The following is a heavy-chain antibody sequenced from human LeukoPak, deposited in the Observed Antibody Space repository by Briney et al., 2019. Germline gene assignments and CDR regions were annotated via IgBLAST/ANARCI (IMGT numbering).Heavy chain of an antibody. D-gene: IGHD6-19*01. CDR1: GGSFSGYY. J-gene: IGHJ4*02. Sequence: SETLSLTCAVYGGSFSGYYWSWIRQPPGKGLEWIGEINHSGSTNYNPSLKSRVTISVDTSKNQFSLKLSSVTAADTAVYYCTRFYSSGWYVNGDHWGQGTLVTVSS. CDR2: INHSGST. CDR3: TRFYSSGWYVNGDH. V-gene: IGHV4-34*01.